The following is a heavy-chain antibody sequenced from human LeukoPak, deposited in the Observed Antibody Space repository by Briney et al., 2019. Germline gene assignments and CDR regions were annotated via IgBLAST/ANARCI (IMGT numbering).Heavy chain of an antibody. CDR1: GFTFSDYY. V-gene: IGHV3-11*06. CDR2: ISSSSSNT. D-gene: IGHD2-2*01. J-gene: IGHJ4*02. Sequence: GGSLRLSCAASGFTFSDYYMSWIRQAPGKGLEWVSYISSSSSNTNYADSVKGRFTISRDNAKNSLYLQMNSLRAEDTAVYYCARARGTSCCFGDDYWGQGTLVTVSS. CDR3: ARARGTSCCFGDDY.